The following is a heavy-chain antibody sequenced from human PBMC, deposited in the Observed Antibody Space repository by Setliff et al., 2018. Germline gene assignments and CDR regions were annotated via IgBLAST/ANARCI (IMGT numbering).Heavy chain of an antibody. CDR2: ISGSGGST. D-gene: IGHD3-22*01. V-gene: IGHV3-23*01. CDR3: AKGYYYDSSGY. CDR1: GFSFGGHD. J-gene: IGHJ4*02. Sequence: PGGSLRLSCAASGFSFGGHDMHWVRQAPGKGLEWVSAISGSGGSTYYADSVKGRFTISRDNSKNTLYLQMNSLRAEDTAVYYCAKGYYYDSSGYWGQGTLVTVSS.